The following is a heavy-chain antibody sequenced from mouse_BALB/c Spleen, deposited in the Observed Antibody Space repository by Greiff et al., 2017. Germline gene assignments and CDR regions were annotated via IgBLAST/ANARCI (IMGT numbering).Heavy chain of an antibody. J-gene: IGHJ2*01. Sequence: QVQLKQPGAELVKPGASVKLSCKASGYTFTSYYMYWVKQRPGQGLEWIGGINPSNGGTNFNEKFKSKATLTVDKSSSTAYMQLSSLTSEDSAVYYCTRVDGNYFDYWGQGTTLTVSS. CDR2: INPSNGGT. CDR1: GYTFTSYY. D-gene: IGHD1-1*01. V-gene: IGHV1S81*02. CDR3: TRVDGNYFDY.